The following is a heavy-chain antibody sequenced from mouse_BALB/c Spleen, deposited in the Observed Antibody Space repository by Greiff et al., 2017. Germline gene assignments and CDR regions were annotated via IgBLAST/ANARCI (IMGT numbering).Heavy chain of an antibody. CDR3: TYGNPCAMDY. CDR1: GFNIKDYY. Sequence: VQLKESGAELVRSGASVKLSCTASGFNIKDYYMHWVKQRPEQGLEWIGWIDPENGDTEYAPKFQGKATMTADTSSNTAYLQISSLTSEDTAVYYCTYGNPCAMDYWGQGTSVTVSS. CDR2: IDPENGDT. J-gene: IGHJ4*01. D-gene: IGHD2-1*01. V-gene: IGHV14-4*02.